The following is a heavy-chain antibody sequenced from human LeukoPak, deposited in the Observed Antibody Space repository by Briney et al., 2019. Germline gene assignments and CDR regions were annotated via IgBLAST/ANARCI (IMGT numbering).Heavy chain of an antibody. CDR1: GFTFTSSA. Sequence: GTSVKVSCKASGFTFTSSAVQWVRQARGQRLEWIGWIVVGSGNTNYAQKFQGRVTITRDMSTSLVYMELSSLRSEDTAVYYCAAEAAYYYDSRDAFDVWGQGTMVTVSS. CDR2: IVVGSGNT. J-gene: IGHJ3*01. CDR3: AAEAAYYYDSRDAFDV. D-gene: IGHD3-22*01. V-gene: IGHV1-58*01.